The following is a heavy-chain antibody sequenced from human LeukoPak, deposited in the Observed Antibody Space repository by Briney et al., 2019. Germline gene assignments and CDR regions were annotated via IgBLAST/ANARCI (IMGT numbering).Heavy chain of an antibody. D-gene: IGHD5-12*01. V-gene: IGHV4-30-2*01. Sequence: SQTLSLTCAVSGGSISSGGYSWSWVRQPPGEGLEWVGYIYHSGSTYYDPSLQSRVTISLDRSKNQFSLKLSSMTTADTAVYYCASGNTGYDRDSFDIWGQGTMVTVSS. CDR1: GGSISSGGYS. CDR3: ASGNTGYDRDSFDI. CDR2: IYHSGST. J-gene: IGHJ3*02.